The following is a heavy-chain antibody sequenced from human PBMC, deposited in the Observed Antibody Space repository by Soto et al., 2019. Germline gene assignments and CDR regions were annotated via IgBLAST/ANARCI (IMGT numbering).Heavy chain of an antibody. CDR3: AREYCTGTSCYGVDY. D-gene: IGHD2-2*01. Sequence: QVQLVQSGAEVKKPGASVKVSCQASGYTFTTYGVSWVRQAPGQGLEWMGWSNTYDADTKYAQKFQGRVTMTTDTSTSTGYMELRSLISDDSAVYYCAREYCTGTSCYGVDYWGHGTLVTVSS. CDR1: GYTFTTYG. CDR2: SNTYDADT. V-gene: IGHV1-18*01. J-gene: IGHJ4*01.